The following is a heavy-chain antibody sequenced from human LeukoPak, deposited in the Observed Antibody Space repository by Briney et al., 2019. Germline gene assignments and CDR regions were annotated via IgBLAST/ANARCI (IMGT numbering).Heavy chain of an antibody. Sequence: SETLTLTCTVSGGSISSYYWSWIRQPPGKGLEWIGYIYYSGGTNYNPSLKSRVTISVDTSKNQFSLKLSSVTAADTAVYYCARGGTPITMIVVESNWFDPWGQGTRVTVSS. CDR1: GGSISSYY. CDR3: ARGGTPITMIVVESNWFDP. J-gene: IGHJ5*02. CDR2: IYYSGGT. D-gene: IGHD3-22*01. V-gene: IGHV4-59*01.